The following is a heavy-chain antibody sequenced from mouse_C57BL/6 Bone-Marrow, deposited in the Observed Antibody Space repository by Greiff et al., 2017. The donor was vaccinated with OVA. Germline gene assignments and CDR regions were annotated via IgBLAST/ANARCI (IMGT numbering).Heavy chain of an antibody. D-gene: IGHD3-3*01. CDR1: GFTFSSYA. V-gene: IGHV5-4*01. CDR2: ISDGGSYT. Sequence: EVHLVESGGGLVKPGGSLKLSCAASGFTFSSYAMSWVRQTPEKRLEWVATISDGGSYTYYPDNVKGRFTISRDNAKNNLYLQMSHLKSEDTAMDYCARGGTLYAMDYWGQGTSVTVSS. J-gene: IGHJ4*01. CDR3: ARGGTLYAMDY.